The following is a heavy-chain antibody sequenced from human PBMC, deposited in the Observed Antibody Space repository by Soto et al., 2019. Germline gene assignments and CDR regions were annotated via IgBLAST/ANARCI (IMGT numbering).Heavy chain of an antibody. V-gene: IGHV3-23*01. J-gene: IGHJ4*02. CDR1: ELSSSNHA. D-gene: IGHD5-18*01. CDR3: ASGGLHGYTNGGLSYFHS. CDR2: ISGTDGGA. Sequence: EVHLLESGGGLVQPGGSLRLSCAASELSSSNHAMTWVRQAPGKGLEWVSGISGTDGGAYYADSVKGRFTISRDNSRSTLELQMNSLRVEDTAVYYCASGGLHGYTNGGLSYFHSWGQGTLVTVSS.